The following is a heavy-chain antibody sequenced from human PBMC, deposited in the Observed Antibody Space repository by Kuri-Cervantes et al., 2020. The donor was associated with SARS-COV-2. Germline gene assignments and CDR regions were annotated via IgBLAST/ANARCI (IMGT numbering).Heavy chain of an antibody. Sequence: GESLKISCAASGFTFSAYWMHWVRHAPGKGLVWVSHIDGDGTSIGYADSEKGRFTISRDNAKGTLYLQMNSLRAEDTAMYYCARGDGMDVWGQGTTVTVSS. CDR1: GFTFSAYW. CDR3: ARGDGMDV. J-gene: IGHJ6*02. CDR2: IDGDGTSI. V-gene: IGHV3-74*01.